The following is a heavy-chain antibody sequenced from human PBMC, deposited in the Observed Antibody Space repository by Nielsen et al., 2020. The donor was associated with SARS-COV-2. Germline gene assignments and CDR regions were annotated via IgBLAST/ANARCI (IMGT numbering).Heavy chain of an antibody. J-gene: IGHJ4*02. Sequence: SETLSLTCTVYGGSFSGYYWTWIRQSPGKGLEWIGEINHSGSTNYNPSLRSRVTISIDTSKNQFSLNLSSVTAADMAVYYCARFARFSSWNALPDNWGQGTLVTVSS. V-gene: IGHV4-34*01. CDR2: INHSGST. CDR1: GGSFSGYY. CDR3: ARFARFSSWNALPDN. D-gene: IGHD6-13*01.